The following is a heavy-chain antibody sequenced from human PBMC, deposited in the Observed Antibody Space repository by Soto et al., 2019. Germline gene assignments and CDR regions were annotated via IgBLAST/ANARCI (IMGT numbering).Heavy chain of an antibody. CDR1: GGSIRSGGYS. CDR3: ASLIGKYYYGSGSAAPFDP. Sequence: QLQLQESGSGLVKPSQTLSLTCAVSGGSIRSGGYSWSWIRQPPGKGLEWIGYIYHSGSTYYNPSLKSRVTISVDRSKNQFSLKLSSVTAADTAVYYCASLIGKYYYGSGSAAPFDPWGQGTLVTVSS. CDR2: IYHSGST. V-gene: IGHV4-30-2*01. J-gene: IGHJ5*02. D-gene: IGHD3-10*01.